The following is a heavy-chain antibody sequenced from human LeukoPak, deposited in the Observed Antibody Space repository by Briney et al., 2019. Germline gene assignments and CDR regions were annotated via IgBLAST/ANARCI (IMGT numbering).Heavy chain of an antibody. J-gene: IGHJ5*02. CDR3: ARGVILSSSWYPGEGFDP. V-gene: IGHV4-39*07. D-gene: IGHD6-13*01. CDR2: IYYSGST. CDR1: GGSISSSSYY. Sequence: SETLSLTCTVSGGSISSSSYYWGWIRQPPGKGLEWIGSIYYSGSTYYNPSLKSRVTISVDTSKNQFSLKLSSVTAADTAVYYCARGVILSSSWYPGEGFDPWGQGTLVTVSS.